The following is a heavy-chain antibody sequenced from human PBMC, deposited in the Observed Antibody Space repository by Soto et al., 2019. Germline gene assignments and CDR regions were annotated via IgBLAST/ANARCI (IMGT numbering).Heavy chain of an antibody. Sequence: EVQLVESGGGLVQPGGSLRLSCAASGFTFSNNWMHWVRQVPGKGLVWVSRTKSDGSSTSYADSVKGRFTISRDNAKNTLYLQMNSLRAEDTAVYYCAPGIAAAGRGCDYWGQGTLVTVSS. V-gene: IGHV3-74*01. CDR3: APGIAAAGRGCDY. J-gene: IGHJ4*02. D-gene: IGHD6-13*01. CDR1: GFTFSNNW. CDR2: TKSDGSST.